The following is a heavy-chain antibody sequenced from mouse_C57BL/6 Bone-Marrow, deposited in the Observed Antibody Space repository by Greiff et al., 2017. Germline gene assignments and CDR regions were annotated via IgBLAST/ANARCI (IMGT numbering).Heavy chain of an antibody. CDR3: ARWRTSYYFDY. Sequence: VQLQQSGAELAKPGASVKLSCKASGYTFTSYWMHWMKQRPEQGLEWIGYIYPRDGSTKYNEKFKGKATLTADKSSSTAYMQLNSLTSEDSAVYFCARWRTSYYFDYWGQGTTLTVSS. CDR2: IYPRDGST. J-gene: IGHJ2*01. CDR1: GYTFTSYW. V-gene: IGHV1-7*01.